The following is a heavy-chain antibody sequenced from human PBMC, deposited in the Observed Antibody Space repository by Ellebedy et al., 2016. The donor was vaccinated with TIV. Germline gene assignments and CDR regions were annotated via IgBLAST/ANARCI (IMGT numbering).Heavy chain of an antibody. J-gene: IGHJ5*02. CDR2: VYYSGST. Sequence: MPSETLSLTCTVSGGPMSSYYWSWIRQPPGKGLEWIGYVYYSGSTNYNPSLKSRVTVPVDTSKRQFSLELTSVTAADTAIYYCARGTTRAWFDPWGQGTLVTVSS. D-gene: IGHD1-7*01. V-gene: IGHV4-59*01. CDR3: ARGTTRAWFDP. CDR1: GGPMSSYY.